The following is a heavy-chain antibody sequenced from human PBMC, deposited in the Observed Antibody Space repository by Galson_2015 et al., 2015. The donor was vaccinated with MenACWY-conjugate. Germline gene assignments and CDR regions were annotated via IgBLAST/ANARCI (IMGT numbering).Heavy chain of an antibody. CDR2: INHSGST. CDR3: ARHYDSSGPFGAFDI. V-gene: IGHV4-34*01. Sequence: SETLSLTCAVYGGSFSGYYWSWIRQPPGKGLEWIGEINHSGSTNYNPSLKSRVILSVDTSKNQFSLKLSSVTAADTAVYYCARHYDSSGPFGAFDIWGQGTMVTVSS. CDR1: GGSFSGYY. J-gene: IGHJ3*02. D-gene: IGHD3-22*01.